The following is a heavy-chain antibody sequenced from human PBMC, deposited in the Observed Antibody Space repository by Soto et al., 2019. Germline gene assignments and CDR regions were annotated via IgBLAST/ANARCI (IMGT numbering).Heavy chain of an antibody. D-gene: IGHD1-26*01. Sequence: QVPLVESGGGVVQPGRSLRLSCVASGFTFSSYGMHWVRQAPGKGLEWVAIISYDGSNTYYADSVKGRFTISRDNSKNTLYMQMNSLRAEDTSVYYCAKEGGLSGSYYISSSYYFDYWGQGTLVPVSS. CDR3: AKEGGLSGSYYISSSYYFDY. CDR2: ISYDGSNT. J-gene: IGHJ4*02. CDR1: GFTFSSYG. V-gene: IGHV3-30*18.